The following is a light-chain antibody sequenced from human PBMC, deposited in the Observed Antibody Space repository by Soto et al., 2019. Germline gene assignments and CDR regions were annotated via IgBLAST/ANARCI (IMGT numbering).Light chain of an antibody. Sequence: EIVLTQSPATLSLSPGERATLSCRASQSVSSYLAWYQQKPGQAPRLLIYDASNRATGIPARFSGSGSGTDFTLTISRLEPEDCALSYCQQRSNWPPVTFGGGTKVEIK. J-gene: IGKJ4*01. CDR1: QSVSSY. V-gene: IGKV3-11*01. CDR3: QQRSNWPPVT. CDR2: DAS.